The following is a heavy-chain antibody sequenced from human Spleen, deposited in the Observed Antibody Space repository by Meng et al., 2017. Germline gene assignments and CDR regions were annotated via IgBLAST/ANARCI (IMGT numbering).Heavy chain of an antibody. CDR3: AKDVRTYYDGSLDF. V-gene: IGHV3-9*01. CDR2: ITWNSGRV. D-gene: IGHD3-22*01. CDR1: GFTFDDYA. Sequence: SLKISCAASGFTFDDYAMDWVRQAPGKGLEWVSGITWNSGRVRYADSVKGRFTISRDNAKNSLYLQMNSLRPEDTAFYYCAKDVRTYYDGSLDFWGQGTLVTVSS. J-gene: IGHJ4*02.